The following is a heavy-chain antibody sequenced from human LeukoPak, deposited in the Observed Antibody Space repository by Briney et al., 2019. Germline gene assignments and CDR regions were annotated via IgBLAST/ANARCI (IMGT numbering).Heavy chain of an antibody. CDR2: IIGNGGST. CDR3: AKRVSTVYYYFDS. Sequence: PGGSLRLSCAASGFTFSSYAMSWVRQAPGKGLEWVSTIIGNGGSTFYADSVKGRFTISRDNSKNTLYLQMNSLRAEDTAVYYCAKRVSTVYYYFDSWGQETLVTVSS. D-gene: IGHD3-9*01. J-gene: IGHJ4*02. CDR1: GFTFSSYA. V-gene: IGHV3-23*01.